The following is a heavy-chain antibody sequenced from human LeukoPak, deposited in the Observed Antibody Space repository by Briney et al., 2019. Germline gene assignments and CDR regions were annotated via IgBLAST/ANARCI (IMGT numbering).Heavy chain of an antibody. CDR2: MNPNSGNT. J-gene: IGHJ5*02. D-gene: IGHD2-21*02. CDR3: ARDTVVVTRLYNWFDP. V-gene: IGHV1-8*01. CDR1: GYTFTSYD. Sequence: ASVKVSCKASGYTFTSYDINWVRQATGQGLEWMGWMNPNSGNTGYAQKFQGRVTMTRNTSISTAYMELSSLRSEDTAVYYCARDTVVVTRLYNWFDPWGQGTLVTVSS.